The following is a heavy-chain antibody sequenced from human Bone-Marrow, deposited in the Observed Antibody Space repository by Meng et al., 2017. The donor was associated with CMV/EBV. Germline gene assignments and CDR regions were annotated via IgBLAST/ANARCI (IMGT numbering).Heavy chain of an antibody. CDR1: GGSFSGYC. CDR3: ATASAASRMWSGYYYYGMDV. Sequence: SETLSLTCAVYGGSFSGYCWSWIRQPPGKGLEWIGEINHSGSTNYNPSLKSRVTISVDTSKNQFSLKLSSVTAADTAVYYCATASAASRMWSGYYYYGMDVWGQGTTVTVSS. J-gene: IGHJ6*02. CDR2: INHSGST. V-gene: IGHV4-34*01. D-gene: IGHD2-2*01.